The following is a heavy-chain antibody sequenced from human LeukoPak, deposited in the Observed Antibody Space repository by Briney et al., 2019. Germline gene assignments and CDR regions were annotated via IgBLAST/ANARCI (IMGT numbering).Heavy chain of an antibody. D-gene: IGHD1-26*01. V-gene: IGHV3-21*01. Sequence: GGSLRLSCAASGFTFSSYSMNWVRQAPGKGLEWVSSISSSSSYIYYADSVKGRFTISRDNAKNSLYLQMNSLRAEDTAVYYCARGGYSGSSLLGYWGQGTLVTVSS. J-gene: IGHJ4*02. CDR2: ISSSSSYI. CDR3: ARGGYSGSSLLGY. CDR1: GFTFSSYS.